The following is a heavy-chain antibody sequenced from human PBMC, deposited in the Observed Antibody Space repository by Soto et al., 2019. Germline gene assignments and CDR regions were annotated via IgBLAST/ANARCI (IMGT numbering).Heavy chain of an antibody. J-gene: IGHJ5*02. Sequence: PSETLSLTCTVSGGSISSSSYYWGWIRQPPGKGLEWIGSIYYSGSTYYNPSLKSRVTISVDTSKNQFSLKLSSVTAADTAVYYCARHGLTYDSSGYYYSGVWFDPWGQGTLVTVSS. CDR1: GGSISSSSYY. CDR2: IYYSGST. D-gene: IGHD3-22*01. CDR3: ARHGLTYDSSGYYYSGVWFDP. V-gene: IGHV4-39*01.